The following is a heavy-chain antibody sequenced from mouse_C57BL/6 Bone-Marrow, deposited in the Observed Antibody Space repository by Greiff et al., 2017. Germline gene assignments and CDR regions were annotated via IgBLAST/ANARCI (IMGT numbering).Heavy chain of an antibody. CDR3: AVYYSNYWYFDV. V-gene: IGHV1-63*01. J-gene: IGHJ1*03. CDR1: GYTFTNYW. D-gene: IGHD2-5*01. Sequence: QVQLKQSGAELVRPGTSVKMSCKASGYTFTNYWIGWAKQRPGHGLEWIGDIYPGGGYTNYNEKFKCKATLTADKSSSTAYMQFSSLTSEDSAIYYCAVYYSNYWYFDVWGTGTTVTVSS. CDR2: IYPGGGYT.